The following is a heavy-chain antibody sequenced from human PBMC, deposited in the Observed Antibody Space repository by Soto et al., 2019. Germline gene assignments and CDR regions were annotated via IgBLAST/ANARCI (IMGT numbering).Heavy chain of an antibody. CDR3: ARATYYYDSSGTLDY. CDR1: GASFSSTPYF. D-gene: IGHD3-22*01. CDR2: SYYGGMT. V-gene: IGHV4-39*01. Sequence: ASETLSLTCSVSGASFSSTPYFWGWIRQPPGKGLEWIASSYYGGMTYYTPSLKSRVTISIDTSRSQFSLRLSSVTVADTAVYYCARATYYYDSSGTLDYWGQGTLVTVSS. J-gene: IGHJ4*02.